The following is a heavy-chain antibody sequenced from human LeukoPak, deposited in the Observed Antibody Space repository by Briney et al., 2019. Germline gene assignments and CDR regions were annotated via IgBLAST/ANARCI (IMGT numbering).Heavy chain of an antibody. Sequence: SETLSLTCTVSGGSMSTYYWTWIRQPAGKGLEWIGRIYSSGSTNYNPSLKSRLTMSIDTSNNQFSLRVRSVTAADTAVYYCAQGQQRGYSYGYAYYFDYWGQGILVTVSS. J-gene: IGHJ4*02. D-gene: IGHD5-18*01. CDR3: AQGQQRGYSYGYAYYFDY. CDR2: IYSSGST. V-gene: IGHV4-4*07. CDR1: GGSMSTYY.